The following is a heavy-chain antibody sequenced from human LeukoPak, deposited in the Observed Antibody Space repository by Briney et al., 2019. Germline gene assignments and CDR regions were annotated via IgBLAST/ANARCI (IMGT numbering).Heavy chain of an antibody. CDR1: GFAFSSYE. J-gene: IGHJ4*02. CDR3: VRDPCGGGSCIDY. Sequence: GGSLRLSCAASGFAFSSYEMDWVRQAPGKGVEGVSYISSSGGTVKYGDSVQGGLTISRDNAKNSLYLQMSSLRGEDTAVYYCVRDPCGGGSCIDYWGRGTLVTVSS. V-gene: IGHV3-48*03. D-gene: IGHD2-21*01. CDR2: ISSSGGTV.